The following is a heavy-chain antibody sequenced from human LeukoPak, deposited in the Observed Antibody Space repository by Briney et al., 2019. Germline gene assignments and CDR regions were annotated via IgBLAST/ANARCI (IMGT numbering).Heavy chain of an antibody. J-gene: IGHJ4*02. CDR2: IIPIFGTA. Sequence: PAASVKVSCQASGGTFSSYAISWVRQAPGQGLEWMGGIIPIFGTANYAQKFQGRVTITTDESTSTAYMELSSLRSEDTAVYYCSGGYCSSTSCLPFDYWGQGTLVTVSS. CDR1: GGTFSSYA. D-gene: IGHD2-2*01. V-gene: IGHV1-69*05. CDR3: SGGYCSSTSCLPFDY.